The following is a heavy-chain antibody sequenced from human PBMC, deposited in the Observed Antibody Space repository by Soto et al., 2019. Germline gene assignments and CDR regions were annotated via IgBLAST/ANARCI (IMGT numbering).Heavy chain of an antibody. J-gene: IGHJ4*02. CDR2: ISAHNGNT. CDR3: ARGGHGDF. D-gene: IGHD3-16*01. CDR1: GYGFTTYG. V-gene: IGHV1-18*01. Sequence: QVHLVQSGAEVKKPGASVKVSCKGSGYGFTTYGITWVRQAPGQGLEGMAWISAHNGNTNYAQKLHSRVTVTRDKSTSTAYMELRSLRYDDTAVYYCARGGHGDFWGQGALVTVSS.